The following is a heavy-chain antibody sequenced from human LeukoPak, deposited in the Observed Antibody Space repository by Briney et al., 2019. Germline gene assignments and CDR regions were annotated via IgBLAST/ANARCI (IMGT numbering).Heavy chain of an antibody. D-gene: IGHD3-10*01. Sequence: PSETLSLTCTVSGGSVSSGGSYWSWIRQHPGKGLEWIGYIYYSGYTFYSPSLKTRFFISLDTSKNQFSLKVNSVTAADTAVYHCARGGFYGSGSLFDYWGQGTLVTVSS. V-gene: IGHV4-31*03. CDR3: ARGGFYGSGSLFDY. CDR1: GGSVSSGGSY. J-gene: IGHJ4*02. CDR2: IYYSGYT.